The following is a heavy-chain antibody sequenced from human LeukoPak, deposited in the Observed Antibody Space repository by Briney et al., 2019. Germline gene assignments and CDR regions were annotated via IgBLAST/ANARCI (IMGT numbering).Heavy chain of an antibody. J-gene: IGHJ5*02. CDR2: IYPNSGGT. Sequence: GSVKVSRKASRYTFTGYYMHWVRQAPGQGLEWMGWIYPNSGGTNYAQKFQGRFTMTRDTSISTAYMELSRLRSDDTAVYYCAREVVPAYNWFDPWGQGTLVTVSS. D-gene: IGHD2-2*01. V-gene: IGHV1-2*02. CDR1: RYTFTGYY. CDR3: AREVVPAYNWFDP.